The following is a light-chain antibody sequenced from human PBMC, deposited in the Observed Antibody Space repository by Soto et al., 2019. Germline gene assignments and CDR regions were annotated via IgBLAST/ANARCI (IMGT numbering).Light chain of an antibody. CDR2: AAS. Sequence: DIKMTQYPSSLSASVGDRVTITYQASQDINNNLNWYQQSPGKAPNLLIYAASSLETGVPSRFTGSGSGTDFTFTISSLQPEDVATYYCQQYDALPPTFGPGTKLDVK. CDR3: QQYDALPPT. CDR1: QDINNN. J-gene: IGKJ3*01. V-gene: IGKV1-33*01.